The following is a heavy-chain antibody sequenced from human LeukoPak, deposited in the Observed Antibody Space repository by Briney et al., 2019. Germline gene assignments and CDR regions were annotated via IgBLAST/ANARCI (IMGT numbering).Heavy chain of an antibody. CDR1: GYTFTSYD. V-gene: IGHV1-8*01. CDR2: MNPNSGNT. D-gene: IGHD3-10*01. CDR3: ARGISLLWFGELRALHDY. J-gene: IGHJ4*02. Sequence: ASVKVSCKASGYTFTSYDINWVRQATGQGLEWMGWMNPNSGNTGYAQKFQGRVTMTRNTSISTAYMELSSLRSEDTAVYYCARGISLLWFGELRALHDYWGQGTLVTVSS.